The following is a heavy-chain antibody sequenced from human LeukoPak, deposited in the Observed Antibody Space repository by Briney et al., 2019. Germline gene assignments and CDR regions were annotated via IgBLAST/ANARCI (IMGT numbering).Heavy chain of an antibody. Sequence: PGGSLRLSCAASGFTLSSYAMHWVRQAPGKGLEWVAVISYDGSNKYYADSVKGRFTISRDNSKNTLYLQMNSLRAEDTAVYYCAKDRGLLWFGELLVYWGQGTLVTVSS. CDR1: GFTLSSYA. CDR3: AKDRGLLWFGELLVY. CDR2: ISYDGSNK. D-gene: IGHD3-10*01. V-gene: IGHV3-30*04. J-gene: IGHJ4*02.